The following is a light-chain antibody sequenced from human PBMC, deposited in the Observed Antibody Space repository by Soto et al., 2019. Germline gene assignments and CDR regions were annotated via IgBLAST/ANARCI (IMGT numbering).Light chain of an antibody. CDR1: QSISSY. Sequence: DIQMTQSPSSLSASVGDRVTITCRASQSISSYLNWYQQKPGKAPNLLIYGTFNLQSGVPFRFSGSGSGTDFTLTISSLQPEDFATYYCQQANSFPRTFGQGTKVDIK. V-gene: IGKV1-39*01. CDR3: QQANSFPRT. J-gene: IGKJ1*01. CDR2: GTF.